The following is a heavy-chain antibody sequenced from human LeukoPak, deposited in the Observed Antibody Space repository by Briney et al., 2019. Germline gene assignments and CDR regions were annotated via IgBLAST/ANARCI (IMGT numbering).Heavy chain of an antibody. D-gene: IGHD3-16*01. Sequence: PGRSLRLSCAASGFTFDDYAMHWVRQAPGKGLVWVSLISSDGSNTNYADSVKGRFTTSRDNAKSTLYLQMNSLRAEDTAVYYCARDGGGLAYWGQGSLVTVSS. CDR3: ARDGGGLAY. CDR2: ISSDGSNT. V-gene: IGHV3-74*01. CDR1: GFTFDDYA. J-gene: IGHJ4*02.